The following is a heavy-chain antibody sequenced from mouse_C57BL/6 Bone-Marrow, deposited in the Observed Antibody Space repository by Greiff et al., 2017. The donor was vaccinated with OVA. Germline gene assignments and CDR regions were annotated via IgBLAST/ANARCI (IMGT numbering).Heavy chain of an antibody. Sequence: QVQLQQSGAELMKPGASVKLSCKATGYTFTGYWIEWVKQRPGHGLEWIGEILPGSGSTNYNEKFKGKATFTADTSSNTAYMQLSSLTTEDSAIYYCARKGIYDYDVGDAMDYWGQGTSVTVSS. CDR2: ILPGSGST. D-gene: IGHD2-4*01. CDR1: GYTFTGYW. J-gene: IGHJ4*01. V-gene: IGHV1-9*01. CDR3: ARKGIYDYDVGDAMDY.